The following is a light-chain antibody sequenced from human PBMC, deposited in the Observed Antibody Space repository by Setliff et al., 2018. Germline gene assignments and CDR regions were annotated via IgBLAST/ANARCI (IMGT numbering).Light chain of an antibody. CDR1: SSDVGGYNY. V-gene: IGLV2-14*03. CDR3: SSYAGSSTLYV. J-gene: IGLJ1*01. Sequence: QSVLPQPASVSGSPGQSITISCTGTSSDVGGYNYVSWYQQHPGKAPKLMIYDVSNRPSGVSNRFSGSKSANTASLTISGLQAEDEADYYCSSYAGSSTLYVLGTGTKVTVL. CDR2: DVS.